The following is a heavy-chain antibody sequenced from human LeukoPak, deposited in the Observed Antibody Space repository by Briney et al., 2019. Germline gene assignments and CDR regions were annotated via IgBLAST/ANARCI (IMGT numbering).Heavy chain of an antibody. D-gene: IGHD3-10*01. CDR1: GFTFSSYA. V-gene: IGHV3-30*04. Sequence: GGSLRLSCAASGFTFSSYAMHGVRPAPGKGLERVAVISYDGSNKYYADSVKGRFTISRDNSKNTLYLQMNSLRAEDTAVYYCARSYYYGSGSIDGFDNWGQGTMVTVSS. J-gene: IGHJ3*02. CDR2: ISYDGSNK. CDR3: ARSYYYGSGSIDGFDN.